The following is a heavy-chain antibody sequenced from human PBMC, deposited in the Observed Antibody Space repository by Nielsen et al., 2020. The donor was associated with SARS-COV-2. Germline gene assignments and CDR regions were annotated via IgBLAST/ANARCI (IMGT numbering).Heavy chain of an antibody. J-gene: IGHJ3*02. CDR2: IYHSGST. CDR3: ASMIVAASDAFDI. V-gene: IGHV4-4*02. D-gene: IGHD3-22*01. CDR1: GGSISSSNW. Sequence: SETLSLTCAVSGGSISSSNWWSWVRQPPGKGLEWIGEIYHSGSTNYNPSLKSRVTISVDKSKNQFSLKLSSVTAADTAVYYCASMIVAASDAFDIWGQGTMVTVSS.